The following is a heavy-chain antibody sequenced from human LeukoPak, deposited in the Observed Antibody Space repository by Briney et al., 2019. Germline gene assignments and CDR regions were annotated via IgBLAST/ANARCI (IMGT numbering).Heavy chain of an antibody. CDR2: INTNTGNP. J-gene: IGHJ6*02. CDR3: ARAMVHIYYYGMDV. CDR1: GYTFTSYA. Sequence: ASVKVSCKASGYTFTSYAMNWVRQAPGQGLEWMGWINTNTGNPTYAQGFTGRFVFSLDTSVNTAYLQISSLKAEDTAVYYCARAMVHIYYYGMDVWGQGTTVTVSS. V-gene: IGHV7-4-1*02. D-gene: IGHD3-10*01.